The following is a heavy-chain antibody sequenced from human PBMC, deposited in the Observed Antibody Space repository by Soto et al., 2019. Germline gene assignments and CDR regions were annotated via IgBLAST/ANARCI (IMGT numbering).Heavy chain of an antibody. CDR3: ARGLDCNGDSCYGLFDY. CDR1: GGSITSGTYY. D-gene: IGHD2-15*01. CDR2: IYYSGST. J-gene: IGHJ4*02. Sequence: QVQLQESGPGLVKPSQTLSLTCSVSGGSITSGTYYWSWIRQQPGKGLEWIGYIYYSGSTYYNRSLMSRLTISVDTSKNQFSLKLSSVTAADTAVYYCARGLDCNGDSCYGLFDYWGQGTLVTVSS. V-gene: IGHV4-31*03.